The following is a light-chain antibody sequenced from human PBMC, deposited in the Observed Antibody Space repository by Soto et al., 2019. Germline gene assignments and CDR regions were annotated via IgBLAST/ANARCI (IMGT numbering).Light chain of an antibody. CDR1: KLGDKY. Sequence: SYELTQPPSVSVSPGQTASITCSGDKLGDKYACWYQQKPGQSPVLVIYQDSKRPSGIPERFSGSNSGNTATLTISGTQAMDEADYYCQAWDSSIARFGGGTKLTVL. CDR3: QAWDSSIAR. J-gene: IGLJ3*02. V-gene: IGLV3-1*01. CDR2: QDS.